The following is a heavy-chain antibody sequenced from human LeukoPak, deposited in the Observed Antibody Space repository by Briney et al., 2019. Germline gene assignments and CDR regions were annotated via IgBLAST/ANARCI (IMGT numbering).Heavy chain of an antibody. V-gene: IGHV3-74*01. Sequence: PGGSLRLSCAASGFTFDDFGMHWVRQAPGKGLVWVSRINSDGSSTSYADSVKGRFTISRDNAKNTLYLQMNSLRAEDTAVYYCARVSGYGGNSVDYWGQGTLVTVSS. J-gene: IGHJ4*02. CDR3: ARVSGYGGNSVDY. CDR1: GFTFDDFG. CDR2: INSDGSST. D-gene: IGHD4-23*01.